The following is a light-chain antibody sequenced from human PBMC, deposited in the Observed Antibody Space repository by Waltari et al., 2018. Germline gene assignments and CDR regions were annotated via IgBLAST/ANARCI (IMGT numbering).Light chain of an antibody. J-gene: IGLJ3*02. CDR1: SSNIGSNT. Sequence: QSVLTQPPSASGTPGQRVTISCSGSSSNIGSNTVNWYQQLPGTAPKLLIYNNNQRPSGVPDRFSVSKSGTAASLGISGLQSEDEADYYCAAWDDSLNGHWVFGGGTKLTVL. V-gene: IGLV1-44*01. CDR2: NNN. CDR3: AAWDDSLNGHWV.